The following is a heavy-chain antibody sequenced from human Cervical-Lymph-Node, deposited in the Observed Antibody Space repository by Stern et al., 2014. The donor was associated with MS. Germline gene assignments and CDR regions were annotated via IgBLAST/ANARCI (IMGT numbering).Heavy chain of an antibody. CDR3: ARDSDSSGSFDY. D-gene: IGHD3-22*01. CDR2: ISSSSSYI. Sequence: MQLVQSGGGLVKPGGSLRLSCAASGFTFSSYSMNWVRQAPGKGLEWVSSISSSSSYIYYADSVKGRFTISRDNAKNSLYLQMNSLRAEDTAVYYCARDSDSSGSFDYWGQGTLVTVSS. J-gene: IGHJ4*02. V-gene: IGHV3-21*01. CDR1: GFTFSSYS.